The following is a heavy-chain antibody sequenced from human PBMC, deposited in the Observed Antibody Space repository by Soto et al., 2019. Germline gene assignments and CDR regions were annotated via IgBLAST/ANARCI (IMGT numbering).Heavy chain of an antibody. CDR1: GGSISTFDYF. V-gene: IGHV4-30-4*01. Sequence: XLSLTCSVSGGSISTFDYFWAWIRQPPGQALEYIGYIYKSTTTYYNPSFESRVAISLDTSKSQFSLNVTSVTAADTAVYFCARGRYCLTGRCFPNWFDPWGQGTLVTSPQ. CDR2: IYKSTTT. J-gene: IGHJ5*02. CDR3: ARGRYCLTGRCFPNWFDP. D-gene: IGHD2-15*01.